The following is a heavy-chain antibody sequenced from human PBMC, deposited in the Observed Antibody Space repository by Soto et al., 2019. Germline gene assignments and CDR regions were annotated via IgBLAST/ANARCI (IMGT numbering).Heavy chain of an antibody. Sequence: GGSLRLSCAPSGFTFSSYTMNWVRQAPGKGLEWVSHISTSSSRIYYADSVKGRFTISRDNAKNSLFLQMNSLRDEDTAVYYCARGASRAGETPFAYWGQGTLVTVSS. CDR2: ISTSSSRI. D-gene: IGHD2-15*01. V-gene: IGHV3-48*02. J-gene: IGHJ4*02. CDR3: ARGASRAGETPFAY. CDR1: GFTFSSYT.